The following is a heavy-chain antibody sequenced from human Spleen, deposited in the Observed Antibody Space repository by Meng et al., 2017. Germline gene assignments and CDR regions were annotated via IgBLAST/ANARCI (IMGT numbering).Heavy chain of an antibody. CDR3: ARHGFRGSGSYYDY. D-gene: IGHD3-10*01. V-gene: IGHV4-59*08. CDR1: GGSITTYY. CDR2: ISYSGSS. J-gene: IGHJ4*02. Sequence: QVQLQESGPGLVKPSETLSLTCSVSGGSITTYYWSWIRQPPGKGLECIGYISYSGSSNYNPSLKSRVTISVDTSESQVSLRLSSVTAADTAVYYCARHGFRGSGSYYDYWGQGTLVTVSS.